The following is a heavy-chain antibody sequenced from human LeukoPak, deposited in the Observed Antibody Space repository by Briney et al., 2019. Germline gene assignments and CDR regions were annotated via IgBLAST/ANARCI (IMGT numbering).Heavy chain of an antibody. Sequence: GGSLRLSCVVTGFTVGGNYMTWVHQAPGKGLEWVALIYVGGTKCHADSLKGRFAISSDNSRNMLYLRMSSLTVEDTAVYYCAKGGNYDGSYLAAWFFDFWGRGTLVTVSS. CDR1: GFTVGGNY. CDR2: IYVGGTK. CDR3: AKGGNYDGSYLAAWFFDF. D-gene: IGHD1-26*01. J-gene: IGHJ2*01. V-gene: IGHV3-53*01.